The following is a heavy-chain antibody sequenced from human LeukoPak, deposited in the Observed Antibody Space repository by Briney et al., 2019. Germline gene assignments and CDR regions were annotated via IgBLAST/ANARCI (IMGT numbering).Heavy chain of an antibody. CDR3: AKGGNGGVPSATNYY. CDR1: GFTFSSYA. CDR2: ISGSGGST. V-gene: IGHV3-23*01. D-gene: IGHD3-16*01. Sequence: PGGSLRLSCAASGFTFSSYAMSWVRQAPGKGLEWVSAISGSGGSTYYADSVKGRFTTSRDNSKNTLYLQMNSLRAEDTAVYYCAKGGNGGVPSATNYYWGQGTLVTVSS. J-gene: IGHJ4*02.